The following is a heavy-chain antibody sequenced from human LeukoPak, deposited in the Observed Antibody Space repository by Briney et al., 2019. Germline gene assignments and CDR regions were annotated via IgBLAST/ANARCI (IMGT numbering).Heavy chain of an antibody. V-gene: IGHV1-18*04. CDR1: GYTFTSYG. D-gene: IGHD5-18*01. CDR3: AGDLGYSYGMNFDY. CDR2: ISAYNGNT. Sequence: ASVKVSCKASGYTFTSYGISWVRQAPGQGLEWMGRISAYNGNTNYAQKLQGRVTMTTDTSTSTAYMELRSLRSDDTAVYYCAGDLGYSYGMNFDYWGQGTLVTVSS. J-gene: IGHJ4*02.